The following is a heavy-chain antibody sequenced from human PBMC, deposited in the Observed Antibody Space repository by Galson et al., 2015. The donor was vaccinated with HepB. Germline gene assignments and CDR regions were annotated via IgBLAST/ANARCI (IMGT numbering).Heavy chain of an antibody. CDR2: VGTAGHT. V-gene: IGHV3-13*01. J-gene: IGHJ3*01. D-gene: IGHD4-11*01. CDR3: ARNTVWAFDV. Sequence: LRLSCAASGLTFRSHDMHWVRQSAGKGLEWVATVGTAGHTFYPDSVRGRFTISRENAKNSFYLQMNSLRAGDTAVYFCARNTVWAFDVWGQGTMVTVSS. CDR1: GLTFRSHD.